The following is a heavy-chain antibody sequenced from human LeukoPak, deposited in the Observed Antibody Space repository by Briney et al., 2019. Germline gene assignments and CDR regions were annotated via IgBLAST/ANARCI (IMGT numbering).Heavy chain of an antibody. D-gene: IGHD3-22*01. CDR2: IYHSGST. V-gene: IGHV4-38-2*02. J-gene: IGHJ4*02. Sequence: PSETLSLTCTVSGYSISSGDYWGWIRQPPGKGLEWIGSIYHSGSTYYNSSLKSRVTISVDTSKNHFSLKLSSVTAADTAVYYCARLPYYYDSSGIYYFDYWGQGTLVTVSS. CDR3: ARLPYYYDSSGIYYFDY. CDR1: GYSISSGDY.